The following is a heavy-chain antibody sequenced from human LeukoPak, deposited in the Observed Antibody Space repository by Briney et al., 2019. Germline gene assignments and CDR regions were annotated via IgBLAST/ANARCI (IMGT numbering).Heavy chain of an antibody. CDR1: GGSMDNYY. J-gene: IGHJ4*02. D-gene: IGHD3-22*01. V-gene: IGHV4-59*12. CDR3: AKDKPDYYDSSGYYDY. CDR2: IYYSGST. Sequence: KPSETLSLTCTVSGGSMDNYYWSWIRQPPGKGLEWIGYIYYSGSTNYNPSLQSRVTISIDTSKNQFSLKLNSVTAADTAVYYCAKDKPDYYDSSGYYDYWGQGTLVTVSS.